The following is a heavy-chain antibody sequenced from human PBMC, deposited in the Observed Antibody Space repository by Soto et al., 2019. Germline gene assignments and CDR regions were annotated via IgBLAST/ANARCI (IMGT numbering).Heavy chain of an antibody. CDR2: IYSGGST. J-gene: IGHJ6*02. Sequence: GGSLRLSCAASGFTVSSNYMSWVRQAPGKGLEWVSVIYSGGSTYYVDSVKGRFTISRDNSKNTLYLQMNSLRAEDTAVYYCARDRFVGSSSNYYYYGMDVWGQGTTVTVSS. D-gene: IGHD6-6*01. CDR3: ARDRFVGSSSNYYYYGMDV. CDR1: GFTVSSNY. V-gene: IGHV3-66*01.